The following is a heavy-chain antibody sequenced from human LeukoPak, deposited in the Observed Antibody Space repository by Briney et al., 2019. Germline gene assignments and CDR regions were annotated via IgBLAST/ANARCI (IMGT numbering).Heavy chain of an antibody. V-gene: IGHV4-34*01. CDR3: ARGVVGNFDY. CDR2: INHSGST. CDR1: GGSFSGYY. J-gene: IGHJ4*02. D-gene: IGHD1-26*01. Sequence: SETLSLTCAVYGGSFSGYYWSWIRQPPGKGLEWIGEINHSGSTNYNPPLKSRVTISVDTSKNQFSLKLSSVTAADTAVYYCARGVVGNFDYWGQGTLVTVSS.